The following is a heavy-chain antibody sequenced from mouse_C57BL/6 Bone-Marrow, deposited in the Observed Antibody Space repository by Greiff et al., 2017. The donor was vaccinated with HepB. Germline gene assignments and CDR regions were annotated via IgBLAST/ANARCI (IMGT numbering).Heavy chain of an antibody. CDR1: GFSFNTYA. CDR3: VRQGRRNHSGYFDV. Sequence: EVQLVESGGGLVQPKGSLKLSCAASGFSFNTYAMNWVRQAPGKGLEWVARIRSKSNNYATYYADSVKDRFTISRDDSESMLYLQMNNLKTEDTAMYYCVRQGRRNHSGYFDVWGTGTTVTVSS. J-gene: IGHJ1*03. V-gene: IGHV10-1*01. CDR2: IRSKSNNYAT.